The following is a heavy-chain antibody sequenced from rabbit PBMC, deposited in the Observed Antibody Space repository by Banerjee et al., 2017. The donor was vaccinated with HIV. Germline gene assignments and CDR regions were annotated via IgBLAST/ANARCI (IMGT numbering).Heavy chain of an antibody. CDR3: ARFVTGGGGGYPNL. V-gene: IGHV1S45*01. D-gene: IGHD1-1*01. J-gene: IGHJ4*01. CDR1: GFDISSYH. CDR2: TYIGSSTSI. Sequence: QEQLEESGGGLVKPEGSLTLTCKASGFDISSYHMCWVRQAPGKGLEWIGCTYIGSSTSICYASWAKGRFTISKASSTTVTLQMTSLTAADTATYFCARFVTGGGGGYPNLWGPGTLVTVS.